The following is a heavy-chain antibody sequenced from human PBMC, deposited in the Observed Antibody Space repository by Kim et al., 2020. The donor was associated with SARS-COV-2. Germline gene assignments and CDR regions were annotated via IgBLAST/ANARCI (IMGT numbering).Heavy chain of an antibody. CDR2: ISSSGSTT. Sequence: GGSLRLSCAASGFTFSSYEMNWVRQAPGKGLEWVSHISSSGSTTYYADSVKGRFTISRDNAKNTLYLQMNSLRAEDTAVYYCARGNAAASFASYYYCMD. CDR1: GFTFSSYE. J-gene: IGHJ6*01. CDR3: ARGNAAASFASYYYCMD. D-gene: IGHD2-15*01. V-gene: IGHV3-48*03.